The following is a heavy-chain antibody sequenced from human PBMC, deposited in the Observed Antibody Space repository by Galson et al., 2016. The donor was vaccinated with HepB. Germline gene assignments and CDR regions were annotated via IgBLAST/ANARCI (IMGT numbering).Heavy chain of an antibody. CDR1: GFTVNTYG. V-gene: IGHV3-21*06. CDR3: ARQVAGLSD. Sequence: SLRLSCAASGFTVNTYGMSWVRQAPGKGLEWVSSISGGSQHIYYADSVKGRFAISRDNAANSVFLEMNSLRVEDSGVYFCARQVAGLSDWGQGSLAIVSS. J-gene: IGHJ4*02. CDR2: ISGGSQHI. D-gene: IGHD6-19*01.